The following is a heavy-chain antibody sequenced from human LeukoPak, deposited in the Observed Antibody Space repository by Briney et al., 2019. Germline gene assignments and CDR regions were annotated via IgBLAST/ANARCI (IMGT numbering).Heavy chain of an antibody. J-gene: IGHJ4*02. V-gene: IGHV3-23*01. D-gene: IGHD2-2*01. CDR3: ARGLPIVVVPAAYNFDY. CDR2: ISGSGGST. CDR1: GFTFSSYA. Sequence: PGRSLRLSCAASGFTFSSYAMSWVRQAPGKGLEWVSAISGSGGSTYYADSVKGRFTISRDNAKNSLYLQMNSLRAEDTAVYYCARGLPIVVVPAAYNFDYWGQGTLVTVSS.